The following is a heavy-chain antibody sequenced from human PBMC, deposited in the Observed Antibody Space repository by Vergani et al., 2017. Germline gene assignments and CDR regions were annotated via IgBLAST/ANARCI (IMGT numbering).Heavy chain of an antibody. Sequence: QVQLVQSGAEVKKPGSSVKVSCKASGGTFSSYTISWVRQAPGQGLEWMGRIIPILGIANYAQKFQGRVTITADKSTSTAYMELSSLRSEDTAVYYCARDAGDCSGGSCPPSFDYWGQGTLVTVSS. D-gene: IGHD2-15*01. V-gene: IGHV1-69*08. CDR2: IIPILGIA. CDR1: GGTFSSYT. CDR3: ARDAGDCSGGSCPPSFDY. J-gene: IGHJ4*02.